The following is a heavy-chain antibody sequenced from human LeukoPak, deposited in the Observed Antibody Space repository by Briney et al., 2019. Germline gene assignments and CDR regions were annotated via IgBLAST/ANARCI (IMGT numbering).Heavy chain of an antibody. CDR3: ARGRYYYGSGSYSHYLYYFDY. J-gene: IGHJ4*02. V-gene: IGHV4-34*01. D-gene: IGHD3-10*01. CDR1: GGSFSGYY. Sequence: SETLSLTCAVYGGSFSGYYWSWIRQPPGKGLEWIGEINHSGSTNYNPSLKSRVTMSVDTSKNQFSLKLSSVTAADTAVYYCARGRYYYGSGSYSHYLYYFDYWGQGTLVTVSS. CDR2: INHSGST.